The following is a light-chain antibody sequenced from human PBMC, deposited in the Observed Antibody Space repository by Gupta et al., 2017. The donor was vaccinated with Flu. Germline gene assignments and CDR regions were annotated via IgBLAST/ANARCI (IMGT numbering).Light chain of an antibody. V-gene: IGLV5-45*03. J-gene: IGLJ3*02. CDR1: SGITVGTYR. CDR3: MIWHSSAWV. Sequence: AVLSQPSSLSASPGASASPTCTMRSGITVGTYRIYWYQQKPGSPPQYLLRYKSDSDKQQGSGVPSRFSGSKDASANAGILLISGLQSEDEDDYECMIWHSSAWVFGGGTKLTVL. CDR2: YKSDSDK.